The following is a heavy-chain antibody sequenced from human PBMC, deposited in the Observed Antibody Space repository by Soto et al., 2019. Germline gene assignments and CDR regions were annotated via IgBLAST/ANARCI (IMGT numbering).Heavy chain of an antibody. D-gene: IGHD2-21*02. J-gene: IGHJ4*02. CDR3: ASKAGCGGDCYAFDS. V-gene: IGHV1-69*06. Sequence: QVYLVQSGAEVKKPGSSVKISCKASGGIFSSNTINWVRQAAGQGLEWMGGIIPLFGAANYAEKFKGRVTITADKSRKTEYMELANVTSEYTAGYYCASKAGCGGDCYAFDSWGQGTLVTVSS. CDR2: IIPLFGAA. CDR1: GGIFSSNT.